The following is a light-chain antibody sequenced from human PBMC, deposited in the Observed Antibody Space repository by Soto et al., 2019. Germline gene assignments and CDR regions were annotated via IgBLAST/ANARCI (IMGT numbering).Light chain of an antibody. CDR1: QSVGSY. V-gene: IGKV3-11*01. Sequence: EIVLTQSPATLSLSPGERATLSCRASQSVGSYLAWYQQKPGQAPRLLIYDASNRATGIPARFSGSGSGTDFTLTISSLQPDDFATYYCQQYNSYSFGQGTTGDIK. CDR2: DAS. CDR3: QQYNSYS. J-gene: IGKJ1*01.